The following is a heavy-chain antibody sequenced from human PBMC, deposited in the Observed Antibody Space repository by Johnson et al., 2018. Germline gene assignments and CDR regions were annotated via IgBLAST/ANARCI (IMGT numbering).Heavy chain of an antibody. D-gene: IGHD3-10*01. Sequence: QVQLVESGAEVKKPGASVKVSCKASGYTFTSYYMHWVRQAPGQGLEWMGIINPSGGSTSYAQKFQGRVTMTRDTSTSTDYMELSSRRSEDTAVYYCAREGGRITYFDPWGQGTLVTVSS. V-gene: IGHV1-46*01. CDR1: GYTFTSYY. CDR3: AREGGRITYFDP. CDR2: INPSGGST. J-gene: IGHJ5*02.